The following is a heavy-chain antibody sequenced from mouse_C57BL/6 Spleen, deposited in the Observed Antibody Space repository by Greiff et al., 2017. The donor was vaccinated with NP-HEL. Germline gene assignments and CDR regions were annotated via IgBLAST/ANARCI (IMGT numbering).Heavy chain of an antibody. CDR2: INPNNGGT. V-gene: IGHV1-22*01. Sequence: EVKLMESGPELVKPGASVKMSCKASGYTFTDYNMHWVKQSHGKSLEWIGYINPNNGGTSYNQKFKGKATLTVNKSSSTAYMELRSLTSEDSAVYYCARSPYYYAMDYWGQGTSVTVSS. J-gene: IGHJ4*01. CDR3: ARSPYYYAMDY. CDR1: GYTFTDYN.